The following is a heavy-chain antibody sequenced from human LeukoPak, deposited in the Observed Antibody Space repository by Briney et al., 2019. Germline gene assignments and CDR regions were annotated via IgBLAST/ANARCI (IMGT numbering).Heavy chain of an antibody. CDR3: AKRSPFWSGYYSYYFDY. D-gene: IGHD3-3*01. Sequence: GGSLRLSCAASGFTFSSYAMSWVRQAPGKGLEWVSGITPSGHTYYADSVKGRFTISRDNSKNTLYLQMNSLRAEDTAVYYCAKRSPFWSGYYSYYFDYWGQGTLVTVSS. J-gene: IGHJ4*02. CDR2: ITPSGHT. CDR1: GFTFSSYA. V-gene: IGHV3-23*01.